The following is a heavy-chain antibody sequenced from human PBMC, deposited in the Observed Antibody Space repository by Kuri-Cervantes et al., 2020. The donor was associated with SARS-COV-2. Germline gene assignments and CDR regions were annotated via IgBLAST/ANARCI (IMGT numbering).Heavy chain of an antibody. J-gene: IGHJ4*02. CDR3: ARGSSSHRPFDY. V-gene: IGHV4-30-4*08. CDR2: IYYSGST. Sequence: LRLSCTVSGGSISSGDYYWSWIRQRPGKGWEWIVYIYYSGSTYHNPSLKSRVTISAYTSKNQFSLKLSSVTAADTAVYYCARGSSSHRPFDYWGQGTLVTVSS. D-gene: IGHD6-6*01. CDR1: GGSISSGDYY.